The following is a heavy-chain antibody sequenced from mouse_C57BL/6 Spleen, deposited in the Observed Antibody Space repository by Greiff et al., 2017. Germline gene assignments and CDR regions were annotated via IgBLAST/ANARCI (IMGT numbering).Heavy chain of an antibody. CDR1: GFTFSDYG. V-gene: IGHV5-17*01. CDR3: ARRGTTVVVDY. D-gene: IGHD1-1*01. J-gene: IGHJ2*01. CDR2: LSSGSSTI. Sequence: EVQLVESGGGLVKPGGSLKLSCAASGFTFSDYGMHWVRQAPAQGLEWVAYLSSGSSTIYYADTVKGRFTISRDNAKNTLFMQMTSLRSEDTAMYYCARRGTTVVVDYWGQGTTLTVSS.